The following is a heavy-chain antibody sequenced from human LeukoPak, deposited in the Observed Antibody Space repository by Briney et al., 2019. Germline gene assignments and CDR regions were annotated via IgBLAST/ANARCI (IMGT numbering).Heavy chain of an antibody. Sequence: GGSLRLSCAASGFTFSSYAMSWVRQAPGKGLEWVSAISGSGGNTYYADSVKGRFSISRDNSKNTLYLLMNSLRAEDTAVYYCAKDPQWELPSPFDHWGQGTLVTVSS. CDR1: GFTFSSYA. CDR3: AKDPQWELPSPFDH. D-gene: IGHD1-26*01. J-gene: IGHJ4*02. V-gene: IGHV3-23*01. CDR2: ISGSGGNT.